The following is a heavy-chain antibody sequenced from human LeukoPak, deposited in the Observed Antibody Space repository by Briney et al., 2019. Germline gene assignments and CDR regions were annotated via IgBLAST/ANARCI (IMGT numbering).Heavy chain of an antibody. CDR3: ARQMTRGLDY. D-gene: IGHD3-10*01. Sequence: GGSLRLSCAASGFTFSSYEMNWVRQAPGKGLEWVLSISSSGSTIYYADSVKGRFTISRDNAKNSLYLQMNSLRAEDTAVYYCARQMTRGLDYWGQGTLVTVSS. V-gene: IGHV3-48*03. CDR1: GFTFSSYE. CDR2: ISSSGSTI. J-gene: IGHJ4*02.